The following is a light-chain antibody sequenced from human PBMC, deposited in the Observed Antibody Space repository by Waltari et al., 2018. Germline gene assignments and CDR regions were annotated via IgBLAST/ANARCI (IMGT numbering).Light chain of an antibody. Sequence: EIVLTQSPGTLSLSPGERATLSCRASQNIRSNCLAWYQQKPGQAPRPLIYDASTRATGIPDRFSGSGSGTDLTLTISRLEPEDFAVYYCQQYGSSPFIFGPGTKVDIK. CDR1: QNIRSNC. V-gene: IGKV3-20*01. CDR3: QQYGSSPFI. J-gene: IGKJ3*01. CDR2: DAS.